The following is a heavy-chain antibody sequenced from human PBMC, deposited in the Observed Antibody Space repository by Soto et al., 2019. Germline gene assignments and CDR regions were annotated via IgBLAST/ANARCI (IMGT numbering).Heavy chain of an antibody. J-gene: IGHJ6*02. CDR1: GYPLTELS. D-gene: IGHD3-16*01. CDR3: ATGLITFGGVRDV. V-gene: IGHV1-24*01. CDR2: FDPEDGET. Sequence: ASGKVPCQVSGYPLTELSMHWVRQAPGKGLEWMGGFDPEDGETIYAQKFQGRVTMTEDTSTDTAYMELSSLRSEDTAVYYCATGLITFGGVRDVWGQGTTVTVSS.